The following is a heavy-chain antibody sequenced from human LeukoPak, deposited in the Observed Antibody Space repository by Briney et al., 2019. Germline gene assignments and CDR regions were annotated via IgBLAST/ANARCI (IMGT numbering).Heavy chain of an antibody. V-gene: IGHV3-7*01. D-gene: IGHD3-3*01. Sequence: GGSLRLSCAASGFTFSSYWMSWVRQAPGKGLEWVANIKQDGSEKYYVDSVKGRFTISRDNAKDSLYLQMNSLRAEDTAVYYCARAAPDYDFWSGYSTYFDYWGQGTLVTVSS. CDR3: ARAAPDYDFWSGYSTYFDY. J-gene: IGHJ4*02. CDR1: GFTFSSYW. CDR2: IKQDGSEK.